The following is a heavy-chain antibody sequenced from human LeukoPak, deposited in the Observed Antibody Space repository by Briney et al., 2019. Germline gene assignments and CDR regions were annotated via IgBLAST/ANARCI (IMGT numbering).Heavy chain of an antibody. CDR1: GFTFSSYA. CDR3: ARELGRVVTATPGIDC. J-gene: IGHJ4*02. V-gene: IGHV3-7*01. D-gene: IGHD2-15*01. CDR2: IKQDGSEK. Sequence: GGSLRLSCAASGFTFSSYAMSWVRQAPGKGLEWVANIKQDGSEKYYVDSVKGRFTISRDNAKNSLYLQMNSLRAEDTAVYYCARELGRVVTATPGIDCWGQGALVTVSS.